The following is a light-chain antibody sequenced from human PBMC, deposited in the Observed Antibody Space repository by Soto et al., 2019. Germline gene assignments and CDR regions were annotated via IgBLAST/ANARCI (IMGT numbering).Light chain of an antibody. CDR1: SSDVGAYNY. J-gene: IGLJ1*01. CDR3: CSYADNTDYV. Sequence: ALTQPPSASGSLGQSVTISCTGTSSDVGAYNYVSWYQQHPGKAPKLMIYEVTRRPSGVPDRFSGSKSGNTASLNVSGLQAEDEADYYCCSYADNTDYVFGTGTKV. CDR2: EVT. V-gene: IGLV2-8*01.